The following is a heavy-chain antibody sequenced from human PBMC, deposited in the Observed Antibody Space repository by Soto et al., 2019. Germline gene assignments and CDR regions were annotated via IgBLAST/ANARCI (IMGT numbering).Heavy chain of an antibody. CDR1: GGTFSSYA. D-gene: IGHD2-15*01. CDR3: ARDGTVVVVAANAFDI. Sequence: ASVKVSCKASGGTFSSYAISWVRQAPGQGLEWMGGIIPIFGTANYAQKFQGRVTITADESTSTAYMELSSLRSEDTAVYYCARDGTVVVVAANAFDIWGQGTMVTVSS. V-gene: IGHV1-69*13. J-gene: IGHJ3*02. CDR2: IIPIFGTA.